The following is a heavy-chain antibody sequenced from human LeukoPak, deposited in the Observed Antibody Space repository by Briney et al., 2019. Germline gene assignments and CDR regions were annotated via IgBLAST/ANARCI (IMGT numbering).Heavy chain of an antibody. J-gene: IGHJ5*02. CDR3: ASSPAASSGMDP. D-gene: IGHD2-2*01. CDR1: GYTFTSYG. V-gene: IGHV1-18*01. CDR2: ISDYNGNT. Sequence: ASVTVSYTASGYTFTSYGISWVGQAPGQGREGVGWISDYNGNTNYAQKLQGRVTMTTDTSTSTAYMELRSLRSDDTAVYYCASSPAASSGMDPWGQGTLVTVSS.